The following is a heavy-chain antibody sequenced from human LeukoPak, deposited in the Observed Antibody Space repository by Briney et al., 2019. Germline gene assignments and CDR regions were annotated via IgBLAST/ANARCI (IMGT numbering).Heavy chain of an antibody. CDR3: ARLFWSGYYHDY. CDR1: GYTFTSYG. CDR2: ISAYNGNT. J-gene: IGHJ4*02. V-gene: IGHV1-18*01. Sequence: ASVQGSCKASGYTFTSYGISWVRQPPGKGLEWMGWISAYNGNTNYAQKLQGRVTMTTDTSTSTAYMELRSLRSDDTAVYYCARLFWSGYYHDYWGQGTLVTVSS. D-gene: IGHD3-3*01.